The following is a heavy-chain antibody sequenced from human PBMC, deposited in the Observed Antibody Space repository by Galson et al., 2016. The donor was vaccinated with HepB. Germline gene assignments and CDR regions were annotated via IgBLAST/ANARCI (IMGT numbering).Heavy chain of an antibody. CDR2: VSGSGTNT. CDR1: GLTFSSCA. V-gene: IGHV3-23*01. CDR3: AKGDKVTGWDN. D-gene: IGHD6-19*01. Sequence: SLRLSCAASGLTFSSCAMYWVRQAPGKGLEWVSAVSGSGTNTYHANSVKGRFTVSRDNSKNTLYLQMNSLRAEDTAVYYCAKGDKVTGWDNWGRGTLVAVSS. J-gene: IGHJ4*02.